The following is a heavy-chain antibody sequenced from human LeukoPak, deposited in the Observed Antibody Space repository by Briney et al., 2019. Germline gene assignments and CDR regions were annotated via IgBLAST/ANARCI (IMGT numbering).Heavy chain of an antibody. Sequence: SETLSLTCAVYGGSFSGYYWSWIRQPPGKGLEWIGEINHSGSTNYNPSLKSRVTISVDTSKNQFSLKLSSVTAADTAVYYCARGRAAAGTNGTLGYWGREPWSPSPQ. CDR1: GGSFSGYY. CDR3: ARGRAAAGTNGTLGY. D-gene: IGHD6-13*01. CDR2: INHSGST. J-gene: IGHJ4*02. V-gene: IGHV4-34*01.